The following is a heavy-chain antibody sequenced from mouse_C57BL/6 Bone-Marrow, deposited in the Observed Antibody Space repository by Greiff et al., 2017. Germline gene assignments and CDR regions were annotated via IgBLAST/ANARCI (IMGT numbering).Heavy chain of an antibody. J-gene: IGHJ3*01. CDR3: ATLVATPWFAY. CDR1: GFSLTSYG. Sequence: QVQLKESGPGLVQPSQSLSITCTVSGFSLTSYGVHWVRQSPGKGLEWLGVIWRGGSTDYNAAFMSRLSIPKDNSKSQVFFKMNSLQADDTAIYYCATLVATPWFAYWGQGTLVTVSA. V-gene: IGHV2-5*01. CDR2: IWRGGST. D-gene: IGHD1-1*01.